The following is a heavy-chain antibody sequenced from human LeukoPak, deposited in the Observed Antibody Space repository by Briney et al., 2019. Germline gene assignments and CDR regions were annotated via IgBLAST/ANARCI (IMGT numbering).Heavy chain of an antibody. CDR2: INPNSGGT. CDR3: ARGGDRDDYVWGSYRPSFDY. D-gene: IGHD3-16*02. CDR1: GYTFTGYY. V-gene: IGHV1-2*02. Sequence: ASVKVSCKASGYTFTGYYMHWVRQAPGQGLEWVGWINPNSGGTNYAQKFQGRVTMTRDTSISTAYMELSRLRSDDTAVYYCARGGDRDDYVWGSYRPSFDYWGQGTLVTVSS. J-gene: IGHJ4*02.